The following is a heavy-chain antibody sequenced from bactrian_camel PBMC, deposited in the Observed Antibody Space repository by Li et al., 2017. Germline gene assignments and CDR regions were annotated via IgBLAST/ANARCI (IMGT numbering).Heavy chain of an antibody. J-gene: IGHJ4*01. Sequence: VQLVESGGGSVQAGGSLRLSCVVSGYNGRRECVGWFRQAPGKEREPVATIYIATAAADYHDSVKGRFTISQDSAKNTVYLHMKNLKPEDTAMYYCAADISYGGSWCLTHLQKRLGYRDNYWGQGTQVTVS. D-gene: IGHD6*01. CDR2: IYIATAAA. CDR1: GYNGRREC. CDR3: AADISYGGSWCLTHLQKRLGYRDNY. V-gene: IGHV3S40*01.